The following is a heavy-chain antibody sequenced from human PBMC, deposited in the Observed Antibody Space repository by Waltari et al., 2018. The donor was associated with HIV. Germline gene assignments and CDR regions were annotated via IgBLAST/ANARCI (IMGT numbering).Heavy chain of an antibody. V-gene: IGHV1-8*01. J-gene: IGHJ6*02. D-gene: IGHD2-15*01. CDR1: GYTFTSYD. CDR3: ARSRSSAAYYYYGMDV. CDR2: ITPNRGNT. Sequence: QVQLVQSGAEAKKPGASVKVSCKASGYTFTSYDINWVRQATGQGLEWMGWITPNRGNTGKTKKFQGRSTMTRNTSISTAYMELSSLRSEDTAVYYCARSRSSAAYYYYGMDVWGQGTTVTVSS.